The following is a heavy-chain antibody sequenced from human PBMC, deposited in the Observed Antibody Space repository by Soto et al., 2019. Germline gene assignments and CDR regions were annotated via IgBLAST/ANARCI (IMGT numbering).Heavy chain of an antibody. Sequence: GGSLRLSCAASGFTFSSYAMHWVRQAPGKGLEWVAVISYDGSNKYYADSVKGRFTISRDNSKNTLYLQMNSLRAEDTAVYYCARDPIYSNYNYYYGMDVWGRGTTVTVSS. D-gene: IGHD4-4*01. CDR3: ARDPIYSNYNYYYGMDV. CDR2: ISYDGSNK. J-gene: IGHJ6*02. V-gene: IGHV3-30-3*01. CDR1: GFTFSSYA.